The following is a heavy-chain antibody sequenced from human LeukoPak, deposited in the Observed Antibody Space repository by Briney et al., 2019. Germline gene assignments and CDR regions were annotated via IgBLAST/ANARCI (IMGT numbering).Heavy chain of an antibody. V-gene: IGHV3-23*01. Sequence: GTLRLSSAPSGFIFSSYATRSVRQTPGKGLGRVSVISGSGATTSFADSVKGRFTISRDNSKNTLYLQMNSLRGEDTAVYYCAKVRGLYYYYGMDVWGQGTTVTVSS. CDR2: ISGSGATT. CDR3: AKVRGLYYYYGMDV. J-gene: IGHJ6*02. CDR1: GFIFSSYA. D-gene: IGHD3/OR15-3a*01.